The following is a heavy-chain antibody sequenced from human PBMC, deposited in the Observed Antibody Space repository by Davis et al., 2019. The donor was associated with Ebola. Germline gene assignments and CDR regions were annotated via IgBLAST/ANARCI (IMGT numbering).Heavy chain of an antibody. V-gene: IGHV1-3*01. D-gene: IGHD2-15*01. CDR3: ARESSSGGRPFDY. Sequence: ASVKVSCKASGYTFTSYAMHWVRQAPGQRLEWMGWINAGNGNTKYSQKFQGRVTITRDTSASTAYMELSSLRSEDTAVYYCARESSSGGRPFDYWGQGTLVTVSS. CDR2: INAGNGNT. J-gene: IGHJ4*02. CDR1: GYTFTSYA.